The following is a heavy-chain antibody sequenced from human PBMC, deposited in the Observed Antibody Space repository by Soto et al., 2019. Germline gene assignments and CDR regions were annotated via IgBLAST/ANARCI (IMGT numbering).Heavy chain of an antibody. J-gene: IGHJ4*02. CDR3: VGADGLFDYYDSSGPAFGC. V-gene: IGHV2-5*02. D-gene: IGHD3-22*01. CDR1: GFSLSTSGVG. Sequence: SGPTLVNPTQTLTLTCTFSGFSLSTSGVGVGWIRQPPGKALEWLALIYWDDDKRYSPSLKSRLTITKDTSKNQVVLTMTNMDPVDTATYYCVGADGLFDYYDSSGPAFGCWGQGTLVTVSS. CDR2: IYWDDDK.